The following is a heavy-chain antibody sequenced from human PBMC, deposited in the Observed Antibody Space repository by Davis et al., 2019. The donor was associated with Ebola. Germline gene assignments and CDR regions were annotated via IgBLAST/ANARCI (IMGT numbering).Heavy chain of an antibody. D-gene: IGHD4-17*01. CDR1: GFTFSSYG. J-gene: IGHJ6*02. V-gene: IGHV3-30*02. CDR2: IRYDGSNK. Sequence: GESLKISCAASGFTFSSYGMHWVRQAPGKGLEWVAFIRYDGSNKYYADSVKGRFTISRDNSKNTLYLQMNSLRAEDTAVYYCAKQFPFTVTWIDYYYYGMDVWGQGTTVTVSS. CDR3: AKQFPFTVTWIDYYYYGMDV.